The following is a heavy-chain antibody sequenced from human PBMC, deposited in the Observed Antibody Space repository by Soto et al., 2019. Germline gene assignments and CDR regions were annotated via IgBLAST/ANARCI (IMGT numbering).Heavy chain of an antibody. D-gene: IGHD3-10*01. V-gene: IGHV1-46*01. CDR3: TRDRASPTEDYSYGMDV. J-gene: IGHJ6*02. CDR1: GYTFTNYF. Sequence: ASVKVSCKPSGYTFTNYFMHWVRQAPGHGLERMGIINPSGGSTRYAQKFQGRVTMTRDTSTSTLYMELSSLISEDTAVYYCTRDRASPTEDYSYGMDVWGQGTTVTVSS. CDR2: INPSGGST.